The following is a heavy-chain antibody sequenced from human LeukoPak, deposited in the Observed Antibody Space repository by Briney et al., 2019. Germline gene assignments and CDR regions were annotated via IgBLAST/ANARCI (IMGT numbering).Heavy chain of an antibody. CDR1: GYTFSRYW. CDR2: INEDGSST. CDR3: TTDTFGARDS. J-gene: IGHJ4*02. Sequence: GGSLRLSCAASGYTFSRYWMHWVRQGPGKGLVWVSRINEDGSSTSYAESVRGRFTSSRDNAKNTLYLQMNSLRAEDAAVYYCTTDTFGARDSWGQGTLVTVSS. D-gene: IGHD3-10*01. V-gene: IGHV3-74*01.